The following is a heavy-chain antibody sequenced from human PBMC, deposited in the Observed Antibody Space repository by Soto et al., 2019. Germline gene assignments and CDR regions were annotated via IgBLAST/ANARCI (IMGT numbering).Heavy chain of an antibody. Sequence: QVQLAQSGAEVMKPGASVKVSCKVSGHTLPELSMHWVRLAPGKGLEWMGGFDPEDGETISAQQFQGRVTLTEDTSTDSAYMELIRLISVDKAVYYCAAGGTKWLLSPFDYWGQGTLVNVSS. CDR1: GHTLPELS. V-gene: IGHV1-24*01. D-gene: IGHD1-1*01. J-gene: IGHJ4*02. CDR2: FDPEDGET. CDR3: AAGGTKWLLSPFDY.